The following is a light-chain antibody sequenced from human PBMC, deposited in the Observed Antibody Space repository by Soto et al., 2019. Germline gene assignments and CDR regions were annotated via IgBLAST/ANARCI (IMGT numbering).Light chain of an antibody. CDR3: QQYKHYST. J-gene: IGKJ2*01. CDR2: DAS. Sequence: DIQMTQSPSTLSASVGDRVTITCRASQTIRSWLAWYQQKPGKAPKLLIYDASSLESGVPSRFSGSGSGTEFTLTISSLQPDDFATYYCQQYKHYSTFGQGTNLEIK. V-gene: IGKV1-5*01. CDR1: QTIRSW.